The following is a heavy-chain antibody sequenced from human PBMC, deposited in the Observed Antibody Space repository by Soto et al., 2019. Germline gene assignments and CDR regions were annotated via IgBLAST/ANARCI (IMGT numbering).Heavy chain of an antibody. D-gene: IGHD5-12*01. CDR2: ISYDGNNK. V-gene: IGHV3-30*18. CDR1: GFTFSSYG. J-gene: IGHJ6*02. CDR3: AKDLPVVATDGGGMDV. Sequence: GSLRLSCAASGFTFSSYGMHWVRQAPGKGLEWVAVISYDGNNKYYADSVKGRFTISRDNSKNTLYLQMDSLRAEDTAVYYCAKDLPVVATDGGGMDVWGQGTTVTVSS.